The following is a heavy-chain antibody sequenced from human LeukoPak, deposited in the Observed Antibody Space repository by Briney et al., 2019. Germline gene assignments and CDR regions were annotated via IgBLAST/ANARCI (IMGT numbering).Heavy chain of an antibody. CDR1: GFTFSRYW. Sequence: PGGSLRLSCAASGFTFSRYWMSWVRQVPQKGLEWVSVIYSGGSTYYADSVKGRFTISRDNSKNTLYLQMNSLRAEDTAVYYCARSISHYYDSSGYDYWGQGTLVTVSS. J-gene: IGHJ4*02. CDR3: ARSISHYYDSSGYDY. D-gene: IGHD3-22*01. CDR2: IYSGGST. V-gene: IGHV3-53*01.